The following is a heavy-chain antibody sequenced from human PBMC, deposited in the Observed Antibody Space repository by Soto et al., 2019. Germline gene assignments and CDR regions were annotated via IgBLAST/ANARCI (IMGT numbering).Heavy chain of an antibody. J-gene: IGHJ3*02. CDR2: ISGSGGST. D-gene: IGHD6-6*01. CDR3: AKVLTQYRSSLDAFDI. Sequence: GKGLEWVSAISGSGGSTYYADSVKGRFTISRDNSKNTLYLQMNSLRAEDTAVYYCAKVLTQYRSSLDAFDIRGQRT. V-gene: IGHV3-23*01.